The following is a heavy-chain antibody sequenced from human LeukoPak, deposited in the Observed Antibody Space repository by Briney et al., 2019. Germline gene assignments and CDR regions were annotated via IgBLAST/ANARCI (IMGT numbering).Heavy chain of an antibody. Sequence: ASVKVSCKASGYTFTGYYMHWVRQAPGQGLEWMGWISAYNGNTNYAQKLQGRVTMTTDTSTSTAYMELRSLRSDDTAVYYCARDPELYYDSSGYYFRAFDIWGQGTMVTVSS. V-gene: IGHV1-18*04. CDR2: ISAYNGNT. CDR3: ARDPELYYDSSGYYFRAFDI. J-gene: IGHJ3*02. D-gene: IGHD3-22*01. CDR1: GYTFTGYY.